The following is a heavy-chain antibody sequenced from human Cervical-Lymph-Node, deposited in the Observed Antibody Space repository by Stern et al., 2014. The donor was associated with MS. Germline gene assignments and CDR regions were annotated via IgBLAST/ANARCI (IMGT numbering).Heavy chain of an antibody. J-gene: IGHJ6*02. D-gene: IGHD6-19*01. CDR1: GYTFTSYY. V-gene: IGHV1-46*01. Sequence: VQLVESGAEVTKPGASVKVSCKASGYTFTSYYMHWVRQAPGQGLEWTGIINPSGGRTSYAQKFQGRVTMTRDTSTTTVYVELRSLRSEDTALYYCAREVAGHRLGMMDVWGQGTTVTVSS. CDR2: INPSGGRT. CDR3: AREVAGHRLGMMDV.